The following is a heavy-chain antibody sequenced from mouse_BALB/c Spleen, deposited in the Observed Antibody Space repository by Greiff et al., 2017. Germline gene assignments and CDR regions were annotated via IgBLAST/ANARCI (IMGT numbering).Heavy chain of an antibody. J-gene: IGHJ4*01. D-gene: IGHD3-3*01. CDR1: GFNIKDTY. CDR2: IDPANGNT. CDR3: ATRAGLDYYAMDY. Sequence: EVQLQESGAELVKPGASVKLSCTASGFNIKDTYMHWVKQRPEQGLEWIGRIDPANGNTKYDPKFQGKATITADTSSNTAYLQLSSLTSEDTAVYYCATRAGLDYYAMDYWGQGTSVTVSS. V-gene: IGHV14-3*02.